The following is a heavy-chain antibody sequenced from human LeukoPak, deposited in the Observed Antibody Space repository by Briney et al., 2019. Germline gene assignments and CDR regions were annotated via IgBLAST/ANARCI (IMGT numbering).Heavy chain of an antibody. D-gene: IGHD6-13*01. V-gene: IGHV3-30-3*01. CDR3: ARAKTSSSRALFDY. CDR1: GFTFSGYP. Sequence: GGSLRLSCAASGFTFSGYPIHWVRQAPGKGLEWVAVISYDGGNKYYARSVKGRFTISRDSSKNTLYLQMNSLRTEDTAVYYCARAKTSSSRALFDYWGQGTLVTVSS. CDR2: ISYDGGNK. J-gene: IGHJ4*02.